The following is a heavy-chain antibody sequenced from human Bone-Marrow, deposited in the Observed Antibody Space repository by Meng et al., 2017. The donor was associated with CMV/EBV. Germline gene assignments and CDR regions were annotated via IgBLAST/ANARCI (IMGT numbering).Heavy chain of an antibody. D-gene: IGHD4-17*01. CDR1: GYTFTGYY. J-gene: IGHJ5*02. Sequence: ASVKVSCKASGYTFTGYYMHWVRQAPGQGLEWMGWINPNSGGTNYAQEFQGRVTMTRDTSISTAYMELSRLRSDDTAVYYCAGGGDYDNWFDPWGQGTLVTVSS. CDR2: INPNSGGT. V-gene: IGHV1-2*02. CDR3: AGGGDYDNWFDP.